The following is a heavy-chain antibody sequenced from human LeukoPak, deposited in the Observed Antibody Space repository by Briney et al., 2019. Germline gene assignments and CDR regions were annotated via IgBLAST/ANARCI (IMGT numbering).Heavy chain of an antibody. CDR2: ISSGGITI. V-gene: IGHV3-48*03. CDR3: ARGRAKPDY. J-gene: IGHJ4*02. CDR1: GFTFSSYD. Sequence: PGGSLRLSCAASGFTFSSYDMNWVRQAPGKGLEWVSYISSGGITIYYADSVKGRFTISRDNAKNSLYLQMNSLRAEDTAVYYCARGRAKPDYWGQGTLVTVSS.